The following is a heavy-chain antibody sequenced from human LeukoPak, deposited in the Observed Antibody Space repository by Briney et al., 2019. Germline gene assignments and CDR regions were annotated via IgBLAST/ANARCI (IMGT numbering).Heavy chain of an antibody. D-gene: IGHD2-2*01. CDR3: ARGRDWDIVVVPAAIGWFDP. CDR2: INHSGST. CDR1: GGSFSGYY. Sequence: SETLSLTCAVYGGSFSGYYWSWIRQPPGKGLEWIGEINHSGSTNYDPSLKSRVTISVDTSKNQFSLKLSSVTAADTAVYYCARGRDWDIVVVPAAIGWFDPWGQGTLVTVSS. J-gene: IGHJ5*02. V-gene: IGHV4-34*01.